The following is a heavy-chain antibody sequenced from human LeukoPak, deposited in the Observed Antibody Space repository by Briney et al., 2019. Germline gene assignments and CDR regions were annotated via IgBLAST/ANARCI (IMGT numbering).Heavy chain of an antibody. Sequence: GGSLRLSCAASGFTFSSYEMNWVRQAPGKGLEWVSYISSTGSTIHYADSVKGRFTISRDNAKNSLYLQMNSLRAEDTAVYYCARGGSNSPYYFDYWGQGTLVTVSS. J-gene: IGHJ4*02. CDR3: ARGGSNSPYYFDY. V-gene: IGHV3-48*03. CDR2: ISSTGSTI. CDR1: GFTFSSYE. D-gene: IGHD2-2*01.